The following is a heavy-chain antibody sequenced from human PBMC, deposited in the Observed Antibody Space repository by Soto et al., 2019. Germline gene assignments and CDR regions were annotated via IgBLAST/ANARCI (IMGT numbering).Heavy chain of an antibody. CDR1: GYTFTKNW. J-gene: IGHJ6*02. V-gene: IGHV5-10-1*01. D-gene: IGHD7-27*01. CDR3: VRLTGRSEYGLAG. Sequence: PREYLKISCQASGYTFTKNWISWVRQMPGTGLEWMRRIDPSESAPKYSPSVECHVTLSADKCTSPAYPECTSLKASDRVIYYWVRLTGRSEYGLAGWGPGTAVAVSS. CDR2: IDPSESAP.